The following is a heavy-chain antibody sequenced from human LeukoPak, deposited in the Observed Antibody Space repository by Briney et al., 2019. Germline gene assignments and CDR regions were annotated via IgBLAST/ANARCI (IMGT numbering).Heavy chain of an antibody. CDR2: INHSGST. Sequence: KPSETLSLTCAVYGGSFSGYYWSWIRQPPGKGLEWIGEINHSGSTNYNPSLKSRVTISVDTSKNQFSLKLSSVTAADTAVYYCARGPYCSGGSCYWGYFDYWVQGTLVTVSS. CDR1: GGSFSGYY. D-gene: IGHD2-15*01. J-gene: IGHJ4*02. V-gene: IGHV4-34*01. CDR3: ARGPYCSGGSCYWGYFDY.